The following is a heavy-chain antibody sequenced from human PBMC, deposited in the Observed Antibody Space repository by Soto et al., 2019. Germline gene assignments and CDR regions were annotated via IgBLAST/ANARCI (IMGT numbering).Heavy chain of an antibody. D-gene: IGHD3-10*01. Sequence: SETLSLTCTVSGGSISSSSYYWGWIRQPPGKGLEWIGTIYYSGDTYYNPSLKSRVTISVDTSKNQFSLKLNSVTGADTAVYFCARGDRANYYYYYMDVWGKGTTVTVSS. CDR2: IYYSGDT. J-gene: IGHJ6*03. CDR1: GGSISSSSYY. V-gene: IGHV4-39*01. CDR3: ARGDRANYYYYYMDV.